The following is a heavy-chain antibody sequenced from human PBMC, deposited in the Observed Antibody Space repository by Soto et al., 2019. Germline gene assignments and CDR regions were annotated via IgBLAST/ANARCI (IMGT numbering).Heavy chain of an antibody. Sequence: SETLSLTCTVSGGSISSYYWSWIRQPLGKGLEWIGYIYYSGSTNYNPSLKSRVTISVDTSKNQFSLKLSSVTAADTAVYYCARVWAGYYYYGMDVWGQGTTVTVSS. J-gene: IGHJ6*02. V-gene: IGHV4-59*01. CDR3: ARVWAGYYYYGMDV. D-gene: IGHD3-10*01. CDR2: IYYSGST. CDR1: GGSISSYY.